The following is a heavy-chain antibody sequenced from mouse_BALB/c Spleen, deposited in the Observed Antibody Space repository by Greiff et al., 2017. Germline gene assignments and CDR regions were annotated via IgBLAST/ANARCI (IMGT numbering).Heavy chain of an antibody. Sequence: EVHLVESGGDLVKPGGSLKLSCAASGFTFSSYGMSWVRQTPDKRLEWVATISSGGSYTYYPDSVKGRFTISRDNAKNTLYLQMSSLKSEDTAMYYCARAEKAWFAYWGQGSLGTVSA. J-gene: IGHJ3*01. CDR3: ARAEKAWFAY. CDR1: GFTFSSYG. CDR2: ISSGGSYT. V-gene: IGHV5-6*01.